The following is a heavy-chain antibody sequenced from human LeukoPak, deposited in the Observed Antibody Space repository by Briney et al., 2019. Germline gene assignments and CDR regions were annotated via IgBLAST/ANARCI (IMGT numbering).Heavy chain of an antibody. CDR2: ISGSGGST. Sequence: GGSLRLSCAASGFTFSSYAMSWVRQAPGKGLEWASAISGSGGSTYYADSVKGRFTISRDNSKNTLYLQMNSLRAEDTAVYYCAKAPYSSGNIPYYFDYWGQGTLVTVSS. J-gene: IGHJ4*02. CDR1: GFTFSSYA. D-gene: IGHD6-19*01. V-gene: IGHV3-23*01. CDR3: AKAPYSSGNIPYYFDY.